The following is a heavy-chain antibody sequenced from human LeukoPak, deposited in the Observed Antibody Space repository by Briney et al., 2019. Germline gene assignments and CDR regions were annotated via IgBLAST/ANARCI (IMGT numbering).Heavy chain of an antibody. CDR3: IRASAVAGIYFDY. CDR1: GGTFSSYA. Sequence: ASVKVSCKASGGTFSSYAISWVRQAPGQGLEWMGGIIPIFGTANYAQKFQGRITITADESTSTAYMELSSLRSEDTAVYYCIRASAVAGIYFDYWGQGTLVTVSS. V-gene: IGHV1-69*13. D-gene: IGHD6-19*01. CDR2: IIPIFGTA. J-gene: IGHJ4*02.